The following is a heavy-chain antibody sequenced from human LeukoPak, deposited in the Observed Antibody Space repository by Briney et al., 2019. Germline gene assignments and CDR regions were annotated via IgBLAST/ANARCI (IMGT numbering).Heavy chain of an antibody. Sequence: GGSLRLSCAASGFTFSSYSMNWVRQAPGKGLEWVSSISSSSSYIYYADSVKGRFTISRDNAKNSLYLQMNSLRAEDTAVYYCARSHADELLWFGELFHSWGQGTLVTVSS. CDR1: GFTFSSYS. CDR3: ARSHADELLWFGELFHS. J-gene: IGHJ4*02. CDR2: ISSSSSYI. V-gene: IGHV3-21*01. D-gene: IGHD3-10*01.